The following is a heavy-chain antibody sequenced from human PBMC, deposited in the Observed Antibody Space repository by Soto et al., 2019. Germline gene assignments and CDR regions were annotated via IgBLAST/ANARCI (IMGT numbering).Heavy chain of an antibody. J-gene: IGHJ3*02. Sequence: QVQLVQSGAEVKKPGASVKVSCKASGYTFTSYDINWVRQAPGQGLEWMGWMNPNSGNTGYAQKFQGRVTMTRKTSISTAYMGLSSLRSEDTAVYYCASPARNYDFWSGYSFDIWGQGTMVTVSS. V-gene: IGHV1-8*01. D-gene: IGHD3-3*01. CDR1: GYTFTSYD. CDR2: MNPNSGNT. CDR3: ASPARNYDFWSGYSFDI.